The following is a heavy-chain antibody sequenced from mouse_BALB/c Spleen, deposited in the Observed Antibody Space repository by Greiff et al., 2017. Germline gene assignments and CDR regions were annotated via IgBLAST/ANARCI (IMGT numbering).Heavy chain of an antibody. CDR2: INSNGGST. V-gene: IGHV5-6-3*01. CDR1: GFTFSSYG. D-gene: IGHD1-1*01. J-gene: IGHJ1*01. CDR3: ARDLAVVANWYFDV. Sequence: EVQGVESGGGLVQPGGSLKLSCAASGFTFSSYGMSWVRQTPDKRLELVATINSNGGSTYYPDSVKGRFTISRDNAKNTLYLQMSSLKSEDTAMYYCARDLAVVANWYFDVWGAGTTVTVSS.